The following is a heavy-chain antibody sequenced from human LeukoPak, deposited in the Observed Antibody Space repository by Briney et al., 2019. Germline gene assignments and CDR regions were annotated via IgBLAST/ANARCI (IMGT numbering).Heavy chain of an antibody. V-gene: IGHV3-7*01. Sequence: HPGGSLRLSCAASGFTFSSYWMSWVRQAPGKGLEWVANIKQDGSEKYYVDSVKGRFTISRDNAKNSLYLQMNSLRAEDTAVYYCARRQWFGRWPGYYYYYGMDVWGQGTTVTVSS. J-gene: IGHJ6*02. CDR3: ARRQWFGRWPGYYYYYGMDV. D-gene: IGHD3-10*01. CDR1: GFTFSSYW. CDR2: IKQDGSEK.